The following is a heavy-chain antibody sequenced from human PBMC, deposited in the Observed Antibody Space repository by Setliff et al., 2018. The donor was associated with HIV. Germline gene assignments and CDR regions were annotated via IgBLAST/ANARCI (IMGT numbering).Heavy chain of an antibody. D-gene: IGHD6-19*01. V-gene: IGHV1-2*02. CDR3: ATAKEQWLAEGGFDY. J-gene: IGHJ4*01. CDR1: GYTFSGYY. Sequence: ASVKVSCKASGYTFSGYYLHWVRRAPGQGLEWMGWINPNSGATNYAQNFQGRVTMTEDTSTDTAYMELSGLRSEDTAVYYCATAKEQWLAEGGFDYWGQGTLVTVSS. CDR2: INPNSGAT.